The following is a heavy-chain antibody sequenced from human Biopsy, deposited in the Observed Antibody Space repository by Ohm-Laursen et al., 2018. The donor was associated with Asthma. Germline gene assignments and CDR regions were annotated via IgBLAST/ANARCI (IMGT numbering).Heavy chain of an antibody. J-gene: IGHJ3*02. D-gene: IGHD3-9*01. V-gene: IGHV1-3*01. Sequence: SVKVSCKASEYTFINYAIHWVRQAPGQRLEWMGWINAGNGNTKYSQKVQGRVTITRDTSASTAYMDLSSLRSEDTAVYYCARTYYDFLTGQVNDAFAMWGQGTMVTVSS. CDR1: EYTFINYA. CDR3: ARTYYDFLTGQVNDAFAM. CDR2: INAGNGNT.